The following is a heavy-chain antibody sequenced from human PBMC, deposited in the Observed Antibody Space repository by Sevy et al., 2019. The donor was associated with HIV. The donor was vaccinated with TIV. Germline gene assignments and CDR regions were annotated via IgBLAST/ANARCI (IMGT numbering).Heavy chain of an antibody. CDR1: GFTVSINY. Sequence: GGSLRLSCSASGFTVSINYMTWVRQAPGKGLEWVSVIYSDGTTHHGDSVKDRFTISRDNSENTLYLQMNSLRVEDTAVYYCARGKGGYGYGLNYWGQRTLVTVSS. CDR2: IYSDGTT. V-gene: IGHV3-66*01. J-gene: IGHJ4*02. D-gene: IGHD5-18*01. CDR3: ARGKGGYGYGLNY.